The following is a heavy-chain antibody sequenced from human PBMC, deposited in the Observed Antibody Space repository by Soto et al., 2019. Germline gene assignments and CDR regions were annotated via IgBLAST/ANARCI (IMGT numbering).Heavy chain of an antibody. CDR1: GFTFDDYA. J-gene: IGHJ3*02. D-gene: IGHD4-17*01. Sequence: EVQLVESGGGLVQPGRSLRLSCAASGFTFDDYAMHWVRQAPGKGLEWVSGISWNSGSIGYADSVKGRFTISRDNAKNSLYLQMNSLRAEDTALYYCAKERDYGDYSLDFDIWGQGTMVTVSS. V-gene: IGHV3-9*01. CDR3: AKERDYGDYSLDFDI. CDR2: ISWNSGSI.